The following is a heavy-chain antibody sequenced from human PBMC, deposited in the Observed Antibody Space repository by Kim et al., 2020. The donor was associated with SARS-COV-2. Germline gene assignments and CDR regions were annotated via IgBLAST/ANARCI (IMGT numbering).Heavy chain of an antibody. CDR2: IYHSGST. J-gene: IGHJ6*02. CDR1: GGSISSSNW. CDR3: ARGVTMVRGVGGDYYYYGMDV. D-gene: IGHD3-10*01. Sequence: SETLSLTCAVSGGSISSSNWWSWVRRPPGKGLEWIGEIYHSGSTNYNPSLKSRVTISVDKSKNQFSLKLSSVTAADTAVYYCARGVTMVRGVGGDYYYYGMDVWGQGTTVTVSS. V-gene: IGHV4-4*02.